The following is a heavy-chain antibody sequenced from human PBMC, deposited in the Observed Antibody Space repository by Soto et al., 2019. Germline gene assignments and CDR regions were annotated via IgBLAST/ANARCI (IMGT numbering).Heavy chain of an antibody. CDR1: GFTFSSYG. D-gene: IGHD2-21*01. Sequence: PGGSLRLSCAASGFTFSSYGMHWVRQAPGKGLEWVAVMLYDGSHKYYLDSVKGRFTISRDNSKNTLYLQMNSLRAEDTAVYYCAKDREAPLFDYGMGVWGQGTTVTVSS. V-gene: IGHV3-30*18. CDR2: MLYDGSHK. CDR3: AKDREAPLFDYGMGV. J-gene: IGHJ6*02.